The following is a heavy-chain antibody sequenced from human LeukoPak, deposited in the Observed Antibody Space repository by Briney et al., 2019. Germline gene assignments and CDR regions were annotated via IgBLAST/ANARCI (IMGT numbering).Heavy chain of an antibody. CDR1: GFTVSSNY. CDR3: ARGPATSGGLPPGAFDI. Sequence: PGGSLRLSCAASGFTVSSNYMSWVRQAPGKGLEWVSVIYSGGSTYYADSVKGRFTISRDNSKNTLYLQMNSLRAEDTAVYYCARGPATSGGLPPGAFDIWGQGTLVTVSS. J-gene: IGHJ3*02. V-gene: IGHV3-53*01. CDR2: IYSGGST. D-gene: IGHD2-2*01.